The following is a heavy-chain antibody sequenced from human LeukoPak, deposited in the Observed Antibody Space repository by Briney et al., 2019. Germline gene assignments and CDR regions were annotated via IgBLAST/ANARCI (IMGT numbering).Heavy chain of an antibody. J-gene: IGHJ4*02. Sequence: ASVKVSCKASGYTFTGYYMHWVRQVPGQGLEWMGRINPNSGGTNYAQKFQGRVTMTRDTSISTAYMELSRLRSDDTAVYYCARDPSSGVGATMWGQGTLVTVSS. CDR3: ARDPSSGVGATM. CDR1: GYTFTGYY. D-gene: IGHD1-26*01. CDR2: INPNSGGT. V-gene: IGHV1-2*06.